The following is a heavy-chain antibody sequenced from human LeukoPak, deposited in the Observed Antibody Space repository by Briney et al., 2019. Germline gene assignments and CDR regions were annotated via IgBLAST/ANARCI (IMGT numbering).Heavy chain of an antibody. D-gene: IGHD2-2*01. CDR3: ARDQNYASDY. V-gene: IGHV1-46*03. Sequence: ASVKVSCKASGYMFTSYNMQWVRQAPGQGLEWMGMVSSSGAHTKYAQKFRGRVTMTSDTSTSTVYMELSSLISDDTAVYYCARDQNYASDYWGQGTLVTVCS. CDR1: GYMFTSYN. J-gene: IGHJ4*02. CDR2: VSSSGAHT.